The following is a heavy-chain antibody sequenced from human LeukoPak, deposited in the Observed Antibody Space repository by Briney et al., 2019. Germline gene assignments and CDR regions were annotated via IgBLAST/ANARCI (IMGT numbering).Heavy chain of an antibody. CDR2: MNPNSGNT. CDR1: GYTFTSYD. J-gene: IGHJ3*02. D-gene: IGHD4-17*01. CDR3: ARDYGDYENDAFDI. Sequence: GASVKVSCKASGYTFTSYDINWVRQATGQGLEWMGWMNPNSGNTGYAQKFQGRVTMTRNTSISTAYMELSSLKSEDTAVYYCARDYGDYENDAFDIWGQGTMVTVSS. V-gene: IGHV1-8*01.